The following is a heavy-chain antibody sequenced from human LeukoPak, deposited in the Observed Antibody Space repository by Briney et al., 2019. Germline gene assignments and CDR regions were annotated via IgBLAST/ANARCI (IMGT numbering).Heavy chain of an antibody. CDR2: INSDGSST. V-gene: IGHV3-74*01. Sequence: GGSLRLSCGASGFTFSTYWMHWVRQAPGKGLVWVLRINSDGSSTGYADSVRGRFTISRDNAKNTLYLQMNSLRAEDTAVYYCTRDFDAATGYWGQGTLVTVSS. CDR1: GFTFSTYW. CDR3: TRDFDAATGY. J-gene: IGHJ4*02. D-gene: IGHD3-9*01.